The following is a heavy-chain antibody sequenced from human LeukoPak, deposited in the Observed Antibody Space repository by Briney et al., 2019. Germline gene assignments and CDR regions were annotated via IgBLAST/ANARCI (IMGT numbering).Heavy chain of an antibody. CDR1: GFTFSSYD. J-gene: IGHJ4*02. Sequence: GGSLRLSCAASGFTFSSYDMHWVRQATGKGLEWVSAMGTAGDTYYPGSVKGRFTIFRENSKNVLYLQMDRLRAEDTAVYSCAKDVCTSPRCLLYFDSWGQGTLVTVSS. D-gene: IGHD2-8*01. CDR3: AKDVCTSPRCLLYFDS. V-gene: IGHV3-13*01. CDR2: MGTAGDT.